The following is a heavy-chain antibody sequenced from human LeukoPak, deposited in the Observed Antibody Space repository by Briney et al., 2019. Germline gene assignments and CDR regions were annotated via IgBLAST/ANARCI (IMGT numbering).Heavy chain of an antibody. V-gene: IGHV4-59*01. J-gene: IGHJ4*02. CDR1: GDSLNSYY. CDR2: IYYSGST. D-gene: IGHD2-2*01. CDR3: ARDLRGSSCYDY. Sequence: AETLSLTCTVSGDSLNSYYWSWIRQPPGKGLEWIGFIYYSGSTNYNPSLKSRVTISVDTSKNQFSLKMSSVTAADPAVYYCARDLRGSSCYDYWGQGTLVTVSS.